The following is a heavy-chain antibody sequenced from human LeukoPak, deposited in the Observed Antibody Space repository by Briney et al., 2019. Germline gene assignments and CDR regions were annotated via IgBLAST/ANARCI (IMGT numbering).Heavy chain of an antibody. Sequence: GESLKISCKGSGYSFTSYWIICVRQMPGKGLEWMGTIDPTDSYSKYSPSFQGHVTISADKSISTAYLQWSSLKASDTAMYYCARLDRDGYNWQTFDYWGQGTLVTVSS. CDR1: GYSFTSYW. V-gene: IGHV5-10-1*01. D-gene: IGHD5-24*01. CDR3: ARLDRDGYNWQTFDY. CDR2: IDPTDSYS. J-gene: IGHJ4*02.